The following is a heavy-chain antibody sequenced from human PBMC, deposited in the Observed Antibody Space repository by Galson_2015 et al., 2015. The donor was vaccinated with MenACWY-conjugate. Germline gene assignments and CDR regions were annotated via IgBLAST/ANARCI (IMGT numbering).Heavy chain of an antibody. Sequence: SVKVSCKVSGNSFNAYYMHWVRQAPGQGLEWMGRINPNSGGGNFAQKFQGRVTMNRDTSLTTVYMEVTSLRSDDTAVYFCARGPLRAAGDSFDSWGQGTLVIVPS. V-gene: IGHV1-2*06. CDR2: INPNSGGG. CDR1: GNSFNAYY. J-gene: IGHJ4*02. D-gene: IGHD6-13*01. CDR3: ARGPLRAAGDSFDS.